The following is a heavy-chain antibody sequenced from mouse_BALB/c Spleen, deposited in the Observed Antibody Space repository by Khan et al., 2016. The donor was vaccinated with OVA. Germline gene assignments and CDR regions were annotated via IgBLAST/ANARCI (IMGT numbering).Heavy chain of an antibody. Sequence: QIQLVQSGAELVRPGVSVKISCKGSGYTFTDFTMHWVKQSHAKSLEWIGVVNTYYGDATYNQKFKGKATMTVDKSSTTAYMELARLTSEDSAISYCARGGGGDRFAYWGQGTLVTVSA. CDR1: GYTFTDFT. J-gene: IGHJ3*01. CDR3: ARGGGGDRFAY. V-gene: IGHV1S137*01. CDR2: VNTYYGDA.